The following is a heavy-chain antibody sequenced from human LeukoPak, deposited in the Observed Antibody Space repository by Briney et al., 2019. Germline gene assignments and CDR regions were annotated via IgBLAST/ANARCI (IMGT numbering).Heavy chain of an antibody. CDR1: GFTFSSYA. Sequence: GGSLRLSCAASGFTFSSYAMHWVRQAPGKGLEWVAVISYDGSNKYYADSVKGRFTISRDNSKNTLYLQMNSLRAEDTAVYYCERSAGANYFDYWGQGTLVTVSS. V-gene: IGHV3-30-3*01. CDR3: ERSAGANYFDY. D-gene: IGHD6-13*01. CDR2: ISYDGSNK. J-gene: IGHJ4*02.